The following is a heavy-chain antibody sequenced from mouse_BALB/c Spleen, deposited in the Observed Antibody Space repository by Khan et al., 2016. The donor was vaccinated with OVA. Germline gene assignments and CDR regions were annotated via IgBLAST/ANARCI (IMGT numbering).Heavy chain of an antibody. J-gene: IGHJ3*02. Sequence: VRLLQSGAELVKSGATVKLSCTASGLNFNDSYMPWLQQCPEQGLEWIGRIDPPNGYTKYDPKFQGKATITADTSSNTAYLQLSSLTSEDTAVYYCVGLARKWGQGTMLTVSA. CDR2: IDPPNGYT. CDR1: GLNFNDSY. CDR3: VGLARK. V-gene: IGHV14-3*02.